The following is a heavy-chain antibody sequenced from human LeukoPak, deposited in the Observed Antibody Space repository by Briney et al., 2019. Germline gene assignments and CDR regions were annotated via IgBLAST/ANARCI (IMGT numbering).Heavy chain of an antibody. D-gene: IGHD1/OR15-1a*01. Sequence: GGGLRLSCVASGFTFSSYAMSWVRQAPGKGLEWVSAICSTGVTTYYADFVKDLFTISRDNSKNTLYLQMNSLRAEDTAVYYCAKKQSGAAFEPFDIWGQGTMVAVCS. CDR3: AKKQSGAAFEPFDI. V-gene: IGHV3-23*01. CDR2: ICSTGVTT. J-gene: IGHJ3*02. CDR1: GFTFSSYA.